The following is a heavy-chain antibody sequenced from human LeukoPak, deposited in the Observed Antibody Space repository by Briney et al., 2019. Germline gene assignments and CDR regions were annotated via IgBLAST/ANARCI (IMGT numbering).Heavy chain of an antibody. V-gene: IGHV4-59*01. CDR1: GGSISAYY. J-gene: IGHJ4*02. D-gene: IGHD1-26*01. CDR2: LYYSGKS. CDR3: ARGVAGSGSTPKF. Sequence: PSETLSLTCTVAGGSISAYYWMWIRQPPGKGLEWIGYLYYSGKSKYSPSLKSRVTISEDTSKNQASLNLRSVTAADTAMYFCARGVAGSGSTPKFWGQGTLVTVSS.